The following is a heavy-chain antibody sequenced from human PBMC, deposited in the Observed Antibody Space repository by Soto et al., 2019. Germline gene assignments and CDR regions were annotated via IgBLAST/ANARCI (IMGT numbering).Heavy chain of an antibody. Sequence: AAVKVSCKASGYTFSDYYMHWVRQAPGQGLEWMGWINPKSGDTSYAQKFQGWVTMTRDTSISTGYMELSRLRSDDTAVYYCARVKDADYRNWFDPWGQGTLVTVSS. J-gene: IGHJ5*02. CDR1: GYTFSDYY. CDR2: INPKSGDT. CDR3: ARVKDADYRNWFDP. V-gene: IGHV1-2*04. D-gene: IGHD4-17*01.